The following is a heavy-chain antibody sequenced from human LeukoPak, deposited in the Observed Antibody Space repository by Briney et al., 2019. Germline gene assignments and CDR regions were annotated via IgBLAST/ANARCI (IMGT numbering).Heavy chain of an antibody. CDR1: GYTFTSYY. CDR2: INPSGGNT. D-gene: IGHD3-16*01. Sequence: ASVKVSCKASGYTFTSYYMHWVRQAPGQGLEWMGMINPSGGNTSYAQKFQGRVTVTRDTSTSTVYMELSSLRSEDTAVYYCASNKPGELGAFDIWGQGTMVTVSS. CDR3: ASNKPGELGAFDI. J-gene: IGHJ3*02. V-gene: IGHV1-46*01.